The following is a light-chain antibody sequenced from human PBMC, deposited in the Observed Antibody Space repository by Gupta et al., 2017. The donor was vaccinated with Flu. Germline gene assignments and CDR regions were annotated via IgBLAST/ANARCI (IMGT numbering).Light chain of an antibody. Sequence: SSVSASVGDTVTITCRASQAISNWLAWYKQKPGKAPKLLVYGASSWQSGVPSRFSGSGYGTDFTLTISSRQPEDFATYYCQQAYNFPPITFGGGTKVEIK. CDR1: QAISNW. CDR3: QQAYNFPPIT. CDR2: GAS. J-gene: IGKJ4*01. V-gene: IGKV1-12*01.